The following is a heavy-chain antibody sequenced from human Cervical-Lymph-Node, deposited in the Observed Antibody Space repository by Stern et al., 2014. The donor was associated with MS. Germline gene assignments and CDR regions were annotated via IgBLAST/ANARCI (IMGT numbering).Heavy chain of an antibody. V-gene: IGHV1-2*02. CDR2: ISPKNGDT. J-gene: IGHJ6*02. CDR1: GFTFSNYY. CDR3: TENMDV. Sequence: HVQLVQSGPELKTPGAPVQVSCKPSGFTFSNYYIHWLRQTPGQRPEWMGRISPKNGDTNYAPKFQGRVTMTRDTSVGLVSLEVTGLRFDDTAVYYCTENMDVWGQGTTVAVSS.